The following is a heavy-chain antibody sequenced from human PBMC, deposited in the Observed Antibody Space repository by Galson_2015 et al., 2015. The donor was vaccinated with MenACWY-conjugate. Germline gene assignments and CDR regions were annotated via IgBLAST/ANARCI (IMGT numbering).Heavy chain of an antibody. CDR2: LSAGGGAT. D-gene: IGHD3-9*01. Sequence: SLRLSCAASGFTFSRYAMSWVRQAPGKGLEWVSALSAGGGATYHADSVKGRFTISRDNSKNTLYLQMNSLRAEGTAVYYCAKEASFFDWLPTDWGQGTLVTVSS. CDR1: GFTFSRYA. J-gene: IGHJ4*02. V-gene: IGHV3-23*01. CDR3: AKEASFFDWLPTD.